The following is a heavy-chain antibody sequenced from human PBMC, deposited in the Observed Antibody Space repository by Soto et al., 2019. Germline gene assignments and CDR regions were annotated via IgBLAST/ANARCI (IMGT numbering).Heavy chain of an antibody. V-gene: IGHV1-18*01. CDR3: ARGGVDDFWSGYFPFDY. D-gene: IGHD3-3*01. Sequence: ASVKVSCKASGYTFTSYGIIWVRQAPGQGLEWMGWISAYNGNTNYAQKLQGRVTMTTDTSTSTAYMELRSLRSDDTAVYYCARGGVDDFWSGYFPFDYWGQGTLVTVSS. CDR2: ISAYNGNT. CDR1: GYTFTSYG. J-gene: IGHJ4*02.